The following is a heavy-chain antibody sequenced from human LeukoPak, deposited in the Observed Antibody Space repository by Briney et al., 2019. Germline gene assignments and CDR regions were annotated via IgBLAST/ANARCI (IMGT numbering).Heavy chain of an antibody. J-gene: IGHJ3*01. CDR2: MYPKSDGT. Sequence: PAASVKVSCKTSGYXFTGYFLHWVRQAPGQGLEWMGQMYPKSDGTNYAQKFQGRVLMTTDTSISTAYMELSSLRFDDTAVYYCARPYYDFRNGYPDAFDFWGQGTMVTVSS. CDR3: ARPYYDFRNGYPDAFDF. D-gene: IGHD3-3*01. CDR1: GYXFTGYF. V-gene: IGHV1-2*06.